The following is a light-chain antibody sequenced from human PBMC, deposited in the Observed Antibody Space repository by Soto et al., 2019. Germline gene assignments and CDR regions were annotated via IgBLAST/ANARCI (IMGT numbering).Light chain of an antibody. CDR1: SRDIEAYDY. CDR2: EVN. J-gene: IGLJ1*01. Sequence: QSALTQPRSVSGSPGQSVAISCTGTSRDIEAYDYVSWYQQHPGKAPKLIISEVNKRPSGVSYRFSGSKSGNTASLTISGLQGEVEADYYCCSFAGSYYVFGTGTKVTVL. V-gene: IGLV2-11*01. CDR3: CSFAGSYYV.